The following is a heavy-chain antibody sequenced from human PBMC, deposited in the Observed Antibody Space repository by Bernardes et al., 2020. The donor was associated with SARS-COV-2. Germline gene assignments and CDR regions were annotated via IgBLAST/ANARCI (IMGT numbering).Heavy chain of an antibody. D-gene: IGHD7-27*01. J-gene: IGHJ4*02. CDR2: IAYDDGHK. CDR1: GFTFTSFG. Sequence: GSLRLSCAASGFTFTSFGMHWVRQAPGKGLEWVAFIAYDDGHKYYEDSVKGRFTISRDNSKNTLYLQMNSLRAEDTALYYCATLNLGNFDYWGQGTLVTVSS. CDR3: ATLNLGNFDY. V-gene: IGHV3-30*02.